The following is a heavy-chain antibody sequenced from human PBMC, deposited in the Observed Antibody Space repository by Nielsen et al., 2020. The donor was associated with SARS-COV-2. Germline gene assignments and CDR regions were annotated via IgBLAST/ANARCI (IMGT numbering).Heavy chain of an antibody. D-gene: IGHD6-13*01. CDR2: IYYSGST. V-gene: IGHV4-59*12. CDR3: ARGGSRIAAVRRGNWFDP. CDR1: GGSISSYY. Sequence: SETLSLTCTVSGGSISSYYWSWIRQPPGKGLEWIGYIYYSGSTNYNPSLKSRVTISVDTSKNQFSLKLSSVTAADTAVYYCARGGSRIAAVRRGNWFDPWGQGTLVTVSS. J-gene: IGHJ5*02.